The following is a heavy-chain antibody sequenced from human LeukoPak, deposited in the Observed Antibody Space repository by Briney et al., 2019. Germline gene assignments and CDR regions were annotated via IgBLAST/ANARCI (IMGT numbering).Heavy chain of an antibody. D-gene: IGHD2-2*01. CDR3: ARSIVVVPAALNWFDP. J-gene: IGHJ5*02. Sequence: PSETLSLTCSVSGASVSHFYWSWIRQPAGKGLEWIGYIYHSGSTYYNPSLKSRVTISVDRSKNQFSLKLSSVTAADTAVYYCARSIVVVPAALNWFDPWGQGTLVTVSS. CDR1: GASVSHFY. CDR2: IYHSGST. V-gene: IGHV4-59*06.